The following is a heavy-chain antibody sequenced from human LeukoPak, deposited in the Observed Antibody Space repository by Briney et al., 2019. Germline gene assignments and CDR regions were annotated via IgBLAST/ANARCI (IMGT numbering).Heavy chain of an antibody. J-gene: IGHJ3*01. CDR1: GFTFNNYF. Sequence: GGSLRLSCVASGFTFNNYFMHWVRQAPGKGLEWVALIWDDEVREDYTESVRGRFTISRDNFKNMMSLEMNSLSDEDTAVYYRAKEVAKGAGAYDVWGQGTKVTISS. V-gene: IGHV3-33*03. CDR2: IWDDEVRE. CDR3: AKEVAKGAGAYDV.